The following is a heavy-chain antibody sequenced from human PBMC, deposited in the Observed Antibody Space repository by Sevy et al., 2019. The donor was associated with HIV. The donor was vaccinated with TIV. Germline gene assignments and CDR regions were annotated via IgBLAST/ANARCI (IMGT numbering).Heavy chain of an antibody. D-gene: IGHD6-13*01. CDR2: ISSSGSTI. J-gene: IGHJ5*02. CDR3: ARVTSSWYGWFDP. V-gene: IGHV3-11*04. CDR1: GFTFSDYY. Sequence: GGSLRLSCAASGFTFSDYYMSWIRQAPWKGLEWVSYISSSGSTIYYADSVKGRFTISRDNAKNSLYLQMNSLGAEDTAVYYCARVTSSWYGWFDPWGQGTLVTVSS.